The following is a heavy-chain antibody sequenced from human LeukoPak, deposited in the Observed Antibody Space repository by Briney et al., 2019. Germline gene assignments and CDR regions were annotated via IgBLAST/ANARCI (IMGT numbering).Heavy chain of an antibody. J-gene: IGHJ6*03. D-gene: IGHD2-15*01. V-gene: IGHV1-69*06. CDR3: AINQAGYCGGGSCYRHEFYYMDV. CDR2: IIPVFGTA. CDR1: GGTFSTYV. Sequence: GASVKVSCKASGGTFSTYVISWARQAPGQGLEWMGGIIPVFGTANYAEKFQDRVTITADKSTSTAYMELSSLRSEDTAMYYCAINQAGYCGGGSCYRHEFYYMDVWGKGTSVTVSS.